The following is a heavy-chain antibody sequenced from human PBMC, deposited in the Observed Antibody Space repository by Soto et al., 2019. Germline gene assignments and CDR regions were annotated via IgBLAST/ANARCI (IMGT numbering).Heavy chain of an antibody. D-gene: IGHD2-15*01. Sequence: QVQFVQSGAEVKMPGASVKVSCKASGNTFTGDSLHWVRQAPRQRLEWMGWVKVGKSDTKYSQKFQGRVTITKDTSASTAYMELSRLTSEDTAVYYCATVLPHSNTCLGNWGQGTLVTVSS. J-gene: IGHJ4*02. V-gene: IGHV1-3*01. CDR1: GNTFTGDS. CDR3: ATVLPHSNTCLGN. CDR2: VKVGKSDT.